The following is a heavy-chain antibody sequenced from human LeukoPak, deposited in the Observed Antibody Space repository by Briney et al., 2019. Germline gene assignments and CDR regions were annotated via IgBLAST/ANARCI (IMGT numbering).Heavy chain of an antibody. Sequence: SETLSLTCTVSGHSISSGYYWGWIRQPPGKGLEWIGSIYHSGSTYYNPSLKSRVTISVDTSKNQFSLKLSSVTAADTAVYYCAKGLLRIDYWGQGTLVTVSS. D-gene: IGHD3-22*01. J-gene: IGHJ4*02. CDR2: IYHSGST. CDR1: GHSISSGYY. CDR3: AKGLLRIDY. V-gene: IGHV4-38-2*02.